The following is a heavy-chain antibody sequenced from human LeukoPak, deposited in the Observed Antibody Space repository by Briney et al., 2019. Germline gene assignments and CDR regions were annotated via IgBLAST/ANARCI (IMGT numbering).Heavy chain of an antibody. V-gene: IGHV4-61*02. Sequence: SETLSLTCTVSGGSISGGSYFWSWIRQPAGKGLEWIGRIYTSGSTNYNPSLKSRVTISVDTSKNQFSLKLSSVTAADTAVYYCARDEDYYDVGGHPYGAFDIWGQGTMATVSS. CDR3: ARDEDYYDVGGHPYGAFDI. CDR1: GGSISGGSYF. J-gene: IGHJ3*02. CDR2: IYTSGST. D-gene: IGHD3-16*01.